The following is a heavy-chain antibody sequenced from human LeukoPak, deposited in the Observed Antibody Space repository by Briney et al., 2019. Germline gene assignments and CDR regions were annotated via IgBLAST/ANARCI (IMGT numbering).Heavy chain of an antibody. CDR2: INQDGSTK. Sequence: PGGSLRLSCAASGFTFSNYWMTWVRQAPGKGLQWVANINQDGSTKYYVDSVKGRFTISRDNAKNSVYLQANSLTAEDTALYYCARIGYSSSSLDYWGQGTLVIVSS. CDR3: ARIGYSSSSLDY. V-gene: IGHV3-7*01. J-gene: IGHJ4*02. CDR1: GFTFSNYW. D-gene: IGHD6-6*01.